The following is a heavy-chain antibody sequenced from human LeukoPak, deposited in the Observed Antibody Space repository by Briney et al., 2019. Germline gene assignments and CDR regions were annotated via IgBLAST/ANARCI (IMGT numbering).Heavy chain of an antibody. CDR3: ARYSLAEAGALDS. V-gene: IGHV6-1*01. CDR1: GDSVSSNIAA. D-gene: IGHD6-19*01. J-gene: IGHJ4*02. CDR2: TYYRSKWYY. Sequence: SQTLSLTCSISGDSVSSNIAAWNWIRQSPSRGLEWLGRTYYRSKWYYDYALSVKSRISINPDTSKNQFSLQLNSVTPEGTAIYYCARYSLAEAGALDSWGQGTLVTVSS.